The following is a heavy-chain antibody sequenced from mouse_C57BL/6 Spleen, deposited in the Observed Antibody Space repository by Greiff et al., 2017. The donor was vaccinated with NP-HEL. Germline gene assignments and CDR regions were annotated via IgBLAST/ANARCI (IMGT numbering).Heavy chain of an antibody. D-gene: IGHD1-1*01. Sequence: EVQRVESGGGLVQPGESLKLSCESTEYEFPSYDMSWVRKTPEKRLELVAAINSDGGSTYYPDNMERRFIISRDNAKKTLYLQMSSLRSEDTALYYCARHEDYGSSTWFAYWGQGTLVTVSA. CDR3: ARHEDYGSSTWFAY. CDR2: INSDGGST. J-gene: IGHJ3*01. V-gene: IGHV5-2*01. CDR1: EYEFPSYD.